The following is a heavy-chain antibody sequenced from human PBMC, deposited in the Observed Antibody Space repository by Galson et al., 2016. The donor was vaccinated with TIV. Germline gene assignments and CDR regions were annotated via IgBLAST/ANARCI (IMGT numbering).Heavy chain of an antibody. Sequence: SVKVSCKASGYTFSYYGISWVRRAPGQGLEWMGWISGHSGNTDYARKFQGRLVMTTDTSTGTAFMEVRSLTSDDTAVYYCARDRGSMTMILVVDYYYGMDVWVQGTTVTVSS. CDR2: ISGHSGNT. V-gene: IGHV1-18*04. J-gene: IGHJ6*02. D-gene: IGHD3-22*01. CDR3: ARDRGSMTMILVVDYYYGMDV. CDR1: GYTFSYYG.